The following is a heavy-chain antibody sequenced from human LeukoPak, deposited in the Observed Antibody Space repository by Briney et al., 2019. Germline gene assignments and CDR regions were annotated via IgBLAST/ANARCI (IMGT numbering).Heavy chain of an antibody. CDR2: IYYSGST. D-gene: IGHD4-17*01. Sequence: PSETLSLTCTVSGGSISSSSYYWGWIRQPPGKGLEWIGSIYYSGSTYYNPSLKSRVTISVDTSKNQFSLKLSSVTAADTAVYYCARGHYGHPDYWGQGTLVTVSS. CDR3: ARGHYGHPDY. CDR1: GGSISSSSYY. J-gene: IGHJ4*02. V-gene: IGHV4-39*01.